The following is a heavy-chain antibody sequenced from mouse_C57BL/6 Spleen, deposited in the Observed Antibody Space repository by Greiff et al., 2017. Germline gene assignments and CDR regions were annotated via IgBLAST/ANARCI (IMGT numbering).Heavy chain of an antibody. V-gene: IGHV5-6*01. Sequence: EVQLVESGGDLVKPGGSLKLSCAASGFTFSSYGMSWVRPTPDKRLEWVATISSGGSYTYYPDSVKGRFTISRDNAKNTLYLQMSSLKSEDTAMYYYARHGNFGYDVPYYFDYWGQGTTLTVSS. CDR2: ISSGGSYT. J-gene: IGHJ2*01. D-gene: IGHD2-2*01. CDR3: ARHGNFGYDVPYYFDY. CDR1: GFTFSSYG.